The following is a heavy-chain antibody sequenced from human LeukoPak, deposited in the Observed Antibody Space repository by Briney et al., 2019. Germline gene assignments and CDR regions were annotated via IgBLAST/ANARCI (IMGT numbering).Heavy chain of an antibody. D-gene: IGHD3-22*01. Sequence: GGSLRLSCAASGFTFNSYSMNWVRQAPGKGLEWVSAISSSSSYTYYADSVKGRFTISRDNAKNSLYLQMNSLRAEDTAVYYCARDLRGYPYWGQGTLVTVSS. CDR1: GFTFNSYS. CDR3: ARDLRGYPY. J-gene: IGHJ4*02. CDR2: ISSSSSYT. V-gene: IGHV3-21*01.